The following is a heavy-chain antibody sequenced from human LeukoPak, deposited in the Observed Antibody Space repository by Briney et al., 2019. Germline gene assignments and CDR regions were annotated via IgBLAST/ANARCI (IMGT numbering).Heavy chain of an antibody. CDR3: AKSMITFGWAFDI. CDR1: GFTFSSYW. V-gene: IGHV3-74*01. Sequence: PGGSLRLSCAASGFTFSSYWMHWVRQAPGKGLVWVSRINSDGSSTSYADSVKGRFTISRDNSKNTLYLQMNSLRAEDTAVYYCAKSMITFGWAFDIWGQGTMVTVSS. D-gene: IGHD3-16*01. CDR2: INSDGSST. J-gene: IGHJ3*02.